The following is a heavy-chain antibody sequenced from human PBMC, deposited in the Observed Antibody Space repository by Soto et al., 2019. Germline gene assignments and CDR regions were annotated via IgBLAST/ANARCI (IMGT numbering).Heavy chain of an antibody. J-gene: IGHJ6*02. V-gene: IGHV1-58*01. D-gene: IGHD3-3*01. CDR2: IVVGSGNT. Sequence: SVKVSCKASGFTFTSSAVQWVRQARGQRLEWIGWIVVGSGNTNYAQKFQERVTITRDMSTSTAYMELSSLRSEDTAVYYCAASLIALFGVVYYGKDGVGQGTTFTVSS. CDR3: AASLIALFGVVYYGKDG. CDR1: GFTFTSSA.